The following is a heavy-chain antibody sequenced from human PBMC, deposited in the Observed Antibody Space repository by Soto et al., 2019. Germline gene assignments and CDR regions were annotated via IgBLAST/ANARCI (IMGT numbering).Heavy chain of an antibody. V-gene: IGHV4-59*01. CDR1: GGSISSYY. J-gene: IGHJ5*02. Sequence: SETLSLTCSVSGGSISSYYWSWIRQPPGKGLEWIGYIYYSGSTNYNPSLKSRVTISVDTSKNQFSLKLRSVTAADTAVYYCVRSSAATIHPWFDPWGQGTLVTVSS. D-gene: IGHD2-15*01. CDR2: IYYSGST. CDR3: VRSSAATIHPWFDP.